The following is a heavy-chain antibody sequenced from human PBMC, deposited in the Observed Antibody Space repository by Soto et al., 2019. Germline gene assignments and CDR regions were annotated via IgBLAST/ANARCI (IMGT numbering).Heavy chain of an antibody. Sequence: QSGGSLRLSCAASGFTFSDYWMCWVRQAPGKGLEWVANIKEDGSEKKYVDGRITISRDNAKKSVYLQMDSLRAEDTAVYYCARAGMEWLSGRIYYYMDVWGKGTTVTVSS. CDR1: GFTFSDYW. J-gene: IGHJ6*03. V-gene: IGHV3-7*01. CDR3: ARAGMEWLSGRIYYYMDV. D-gene: IGHD3-3*01. CDR2: IKEDGSEK.